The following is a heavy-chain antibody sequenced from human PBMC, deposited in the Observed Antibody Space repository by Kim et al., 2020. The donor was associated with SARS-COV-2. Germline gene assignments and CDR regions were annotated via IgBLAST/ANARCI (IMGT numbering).Heavy chain of an antibody. D-gene: IGHD5-18*01. J-gene: IGHJ4*02. CDR2: ISSSSSYT. CDR1: GFTFSDYY. CDR3: ASGRGYSYGYDY. Sequence: GGSLRLSCAASGFTFSDYYMSWIRQAPGKGLEWVSYISSSSSYTNYADSVKGRFTISRDNAKNSLYLQMNSLRAEDTAVYYCASGRGYSYGYDYWGQGTLVTVSS. V-gene: IGHV3-11*03.